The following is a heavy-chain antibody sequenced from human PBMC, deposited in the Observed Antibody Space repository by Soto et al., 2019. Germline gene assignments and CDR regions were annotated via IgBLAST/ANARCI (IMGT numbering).Heavy chain of an antibody. CDR3: ARDRYSSGWLDAFDI. D-gene: IGHD6-19*01. CDR2: ILTGGST. Sequence: PGGSLRLSCAASGFTVSSNYMSWVRQAPGKGLEWVSVILTGGSTYYADSVKGRFTISRHSSKNTVYLQMNSLRAEDTAVYYCARDRYSSGWLDAFDIWGQGTMVTVSS. CDR1: GFTVSSNY. J-gene: IGHJ3*02. V-gene: IGHV3-53*04.